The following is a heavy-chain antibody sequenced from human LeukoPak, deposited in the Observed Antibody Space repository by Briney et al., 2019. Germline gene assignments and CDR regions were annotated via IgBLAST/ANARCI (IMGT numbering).Heavy chain of an antibody. J-gene: IGHJ4*02. D-gene: IGHD1-26*01. CDR1: GFTFEDYA. CDR3: AKGGSYYELDY. Sequence: GGSLRLSCVASGFTFEDYAMHWVRQAPGEGLEWVSGISWDSGSIGYADSVKGRFTISRDNAKNSLYVQMNSLRAEDMALYYCAKGGSYYELDYWGQGTLVTVSS. V-gene: IGHV3-9*03. CDR2: ISWDSGSI.